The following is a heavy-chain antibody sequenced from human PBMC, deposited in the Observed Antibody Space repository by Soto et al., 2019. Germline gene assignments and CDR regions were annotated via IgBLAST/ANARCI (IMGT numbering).Heavy chain of an antibody. D-gene: IGHD3-10*01. Sequence: GGSLRLSCAASGFTFSSYEMNWVRQAPGKGLEWVSYIRSSGSTTYYADSVKGRFTISRDNAKNSVYLQMNSLRAEDTAVYYCAREVRRITMVRGGIKTDNYYYGMDVWGQGTTVTVSS. CDR1: GFTFSSYE. J-gene: IGHJ6*02. CDR3: AREVRRITMVRGGIKTDNYYYGMDV. CDR2: IRSSGSTT. V-gene: IGHV3-48*03.